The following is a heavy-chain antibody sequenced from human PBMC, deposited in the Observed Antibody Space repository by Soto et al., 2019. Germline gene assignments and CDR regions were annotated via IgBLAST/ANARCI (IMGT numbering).Heavy chain of an antibody. D-gene: IGHD3-16*01. V-gene: IGHV1-3*01. CDR1: GYTFTSYA. Sequence: ASVKVSCKASGYTFTSYAMHWVRQAPGQRLEWMGWINAGNGNTKYSQKFQGRVTITRDTSASTAYMELSSLRSEDTAVYYCASFWGDYYYMDVWGKGTTVTVSS. J-gene: IGHJ6*03. CDR3: ASFWGDYYYMDV. CDR2: INAGNGNT.